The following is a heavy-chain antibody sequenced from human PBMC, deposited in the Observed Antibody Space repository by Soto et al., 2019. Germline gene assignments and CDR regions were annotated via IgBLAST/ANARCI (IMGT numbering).Heavy chain of an antibody. CDR1: GFTFSSYA. J-gene: IGHJ4*02. CDR3: ARGLPRWLQRSEDY. CDR2: ISYDGSNK. Sequence: QVQLVESGGGVVQPGRSLRLSCAASGFTFSSYAMHWVRQAPGKGLEWVAVISYDGSNKYYADSVKGRFTISRDNSKNTLYLQMNNLRAEDTAVYYCARGLPRWLQRSEDYWGQGTLVTVSS. D-gene: IGHD5-12*01. V-gene: IGHV3-30-3*01.